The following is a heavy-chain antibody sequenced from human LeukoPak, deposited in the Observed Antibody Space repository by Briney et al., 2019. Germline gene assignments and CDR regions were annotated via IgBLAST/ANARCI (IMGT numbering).Heavy chain of an antibody. V-gene: IGHV3-30-3*01. J-gene: IGHJ4*02. D-gene: IGHD6-13*01. CDR3: AKDAGSSWSYYFDY. CDR2: ISYDGSNK. CDR1: GFTFSSYA. Sequence: GGSLRLSCAASGFTFSSYAMHWVRQAPGKGLEWVAVISYDGSNKYYADSVKGRLTISRDNSKNTLFLQMNSLRAEDTAVYYCAKDAGSSWSYYFDYWGQGTLVTVSS.